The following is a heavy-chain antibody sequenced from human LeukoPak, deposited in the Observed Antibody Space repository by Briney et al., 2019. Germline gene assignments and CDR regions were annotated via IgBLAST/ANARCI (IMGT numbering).Heavy chain of an antibody. Sequence: SETLSLTCTVSGGSISSSSYYWGWIRQPPGKGLEWIGSIYYSGSTYYNPSLKSRVTISVDTSKNQFSLKLSSVTAADTAVYYCARPARYNWNYRAAFDIWGQGTMVTVSS. D-gene: IGHD1-7*01. CDR2: IYYSGST. CDR1: GGSISSSSYY. J-gene: IGHJ3*02. V-gene: IGHV4-39*01. CDR3: ARPARYNWNYRAAFDI.